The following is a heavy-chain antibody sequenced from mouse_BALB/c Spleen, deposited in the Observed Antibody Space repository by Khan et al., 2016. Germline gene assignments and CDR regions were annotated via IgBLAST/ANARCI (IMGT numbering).Heavy chain of an antibody. Sequence: VQLQQSGPELVKPGASVKVFCKASGYAFTSYNMYWVKQSHGKSLEWIGYIDPYNGGTSYNQKFKGKATLTVDKSSSTAYMHLNSLTSEDSAVYYCASGYDLGGFAYWGQGTLVTVSA. CDR2: IDPYNGGT. D-gene: IGHD2-2*01. CDR3: ASGYDLGGFAY. CDR1: GYAFTSYN. V-gene: IGHV1S135*01. J-gene: IGHJ3*01.